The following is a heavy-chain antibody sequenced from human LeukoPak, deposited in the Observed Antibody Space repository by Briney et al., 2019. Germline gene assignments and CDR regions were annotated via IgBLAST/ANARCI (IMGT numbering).Heavy chain of an antibody. CDR3: ARIEGNYYYYMDV. Sequence: GESLKISCKGSGYTFISYWIGWVRQMPGKGLVWMGIIYPSDSDTRYSPSFQGQVTISVDKSITTAYLQWSSLKASDTAMYYCARIEGNYYYYMDVWGKGTTVTVSS. CDR2: IYPSDSDT. V-gene: IGHV5-51*01. J-gene: IGHJ6*03. CDR1: GYTFISYW.